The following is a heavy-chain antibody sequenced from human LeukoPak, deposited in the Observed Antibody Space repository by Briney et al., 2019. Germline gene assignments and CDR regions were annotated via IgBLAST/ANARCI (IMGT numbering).Heavy chain of an antibody. CDR2: ISYDGSNK. CDR3: ARKGSSGYRLGGWFDY. CDR1: GFTFSSYA. D-gene: IGHD3-22*01. Sequence: PGGSLRLSCAASGFTFSSYAMHWVRQAPGKGLGWVAVISYDGSNKYYADSVKGRFTISRDNSKNTLYLQMNSLRAEDTAVYYCARKGSSGYRLGGWFDYWGQGTLVTVSS. J-gene: IGHJ4*02. V-gene: IGHV3-30*01.